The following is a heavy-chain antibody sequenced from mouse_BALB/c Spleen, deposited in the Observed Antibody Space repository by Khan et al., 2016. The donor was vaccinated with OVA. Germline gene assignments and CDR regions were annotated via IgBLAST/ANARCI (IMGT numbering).Heavy chain of an antibody. Sequence: QVQLQQSGAELARPGASVKMSCKASGYTFTSYKMHWVKQRPGQGLEWIGYIKPGNDYTNYNQKFKDKAKLTADKSSSTAYMQLSSLTSEDSAVYSYTSDGPCYCNYVSLFAYWGQGTLVTVSS. V-gene: IGHV1-4*01. CDR1: GYTFTSYK. CDR2: IKPGNDYT. D-gene: IGHD2-10*01. J-gene: IGHJ3*01. CDR3: TSDGPCYCNYVSLFAY.